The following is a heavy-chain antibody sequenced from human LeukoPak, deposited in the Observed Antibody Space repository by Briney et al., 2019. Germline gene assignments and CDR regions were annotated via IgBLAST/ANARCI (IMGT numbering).Heavy chain of an antibody. CDR3: ARDRGLWSYYYGSGSPTHHFDY. V-gene: IGHV3-74*01. CDR1: GFPFSSYR. Sequence: GSLRLSCAAPGFPFSSYRMHWVRQAPGKGLVWVLRINSDGSRTSYADSVKGRFTISRDNAKNTLYLQMNSLRAEDTAVYYCARDRGLWSYYYGSGSPTHHFDYWGQGTLVTVSS. CDR2: INSDGSRT. D-gene: IGHD3-10*01. J-gene: IGHJ4*02.